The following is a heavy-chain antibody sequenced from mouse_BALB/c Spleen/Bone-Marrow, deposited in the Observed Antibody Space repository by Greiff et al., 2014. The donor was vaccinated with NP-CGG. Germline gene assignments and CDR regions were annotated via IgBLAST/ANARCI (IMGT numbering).Heavy chain of an antibody. V-gene: IGHV5-12*02. J-gene: IGHJ2*01. CDR2: ISNGGGST. CDR1: GFSFSDYY. CDR3: ARLGDYSYFDY. Sequence: DVMLVESGGGLVQPGGSLKLSCATSGFSFSDYYMYWIRQTPEKRLEWVAYISNGGGSTYYPDTVKGRFTISRDNAKNILYLQMSRLKSEDTAMYYCARLGDYSYFDYWGQGTTLTVSS. D-gene: IGHD1-1*01.